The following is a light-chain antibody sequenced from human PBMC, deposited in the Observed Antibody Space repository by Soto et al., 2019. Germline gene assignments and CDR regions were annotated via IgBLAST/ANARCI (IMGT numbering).Light chain of an antibody. CDR3: QQSYSTPSIT. Sequence: EIVMTQSLATLSVSPGERATLSCTASHYVYSNVAWFQQRPGQAPRLLIYRASNRATGTPARFSGSASGTEYFLTFSSLQPEDFATYYCQQSYSTPSITSGQGTRLEI. J-gene: IGKJ5*01. CDR2: RAS. CDR1: HYVYSN. V-gene: IGKV3-15*01.